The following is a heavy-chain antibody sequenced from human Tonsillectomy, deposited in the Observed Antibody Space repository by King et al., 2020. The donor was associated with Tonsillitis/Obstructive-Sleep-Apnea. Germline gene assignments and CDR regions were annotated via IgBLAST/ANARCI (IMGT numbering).Heavy chain of an antibody. V-gene: IGHV3-64D*06. J-gene: IGHJ4*02. D-gene: IGHD3-9*01. CDR2: ISSNGGRT. CDR1: GFTFSSYS. Sequence: QLVESGGGLVQPGGSLRLSCSASGFTFSSYSIHWVRQAPGKGREYVSAISSNGGRTYYADSVNGSFSISRDNSKNTLYLQMSSLRAEDTAVYYCVSLGYDILTGYYPVDYWGQGTLVTVSS. CDR3: VSLGYDILTGYYPVDY.